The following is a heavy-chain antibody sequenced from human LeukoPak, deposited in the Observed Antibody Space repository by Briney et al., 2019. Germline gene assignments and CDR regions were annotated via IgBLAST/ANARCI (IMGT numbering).Heavy chain of an antibody. V-gene: IGHV1-2*02. CDR2: INPNGRGT. J-gene: IGHJ6*03. D-gene: IGHD6-13*01. Sequence: ASVKVSCKASGYSFTGYYMHWVRQAPGQGLEWMGWINPNGRGTNYAQKFQGRVTMTRDTSISTAYMELSRLRSDDTAVYYCARDQDGIPAADPYYYYYMDVWGKGTTVTVSS. CDR1: GYSFTGYY. CDR3: ARDQDGIPAADPYYYYYMDV.